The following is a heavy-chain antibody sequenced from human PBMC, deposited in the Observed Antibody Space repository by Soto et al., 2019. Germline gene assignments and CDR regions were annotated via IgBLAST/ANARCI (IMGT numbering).Heavy chain of an antibody. D-gene: IGHD2-2*01. CDR2: ISSSSSYI. V-gene: IGHV3-21*01. Sequence: EVQLVESGGGLVKPGGSLRLSCAASGFTFSSYSMNWVRQAPGKGLEWVSSISSSSSYIYYADSVKGRFTISRDNAKNSLYLQMNSLRAEDTAVYYCARLDVVVPAASYYYYMDVWGKGTTVTVS. CDR1: GFTFSSYS. CDR3: ARLDVVVPAASYYYYMDV. J-gene: IGHJ6*03.